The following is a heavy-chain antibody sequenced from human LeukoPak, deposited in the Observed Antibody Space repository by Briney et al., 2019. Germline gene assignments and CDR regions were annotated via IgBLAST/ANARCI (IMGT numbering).Heavy chain of an antibody. CDR1: GFTFRSYG. CDR3: ARWGDGARLDY. Sequence: GGSLRLSCAASGFTFRSYGMKWVRQAPGKGLEWVAVIWYDGSTKYYGDAVKGRFTISRDNSKDTLYLQMNSLRVEDTAVYYCARWGDGARLDYWGQGTLVTVSS. CDR2: IWYDGSTK. J-gene: IGHJ4*02. D-gene: IGHD1-26*01. V-gene: IGHV3-33*01.